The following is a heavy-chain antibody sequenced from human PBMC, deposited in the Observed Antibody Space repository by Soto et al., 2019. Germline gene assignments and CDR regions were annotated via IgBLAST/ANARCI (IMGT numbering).Heavy chain of an antibody. Sequence: QVQLVESGGGLVKPGGSLRLSCAASGFTFSDYYMSWIRQAPGKGLEWVSYISSSGSTIYYADSVKGRFNISRDNAKNSLYLQMNSLRAEDTAVYYCARARSKWHFDWLFTKWFDPWGQGTLVTVSS. V-gene: IGHV3-11*01. CDR3: ARARSKWHFDWLFTKWFDP. J-gene: IGHJ5*02. CDR1: GFTFSDYY. CDR2: ISSSGSTI. D-gene: IGHD3-9*01.